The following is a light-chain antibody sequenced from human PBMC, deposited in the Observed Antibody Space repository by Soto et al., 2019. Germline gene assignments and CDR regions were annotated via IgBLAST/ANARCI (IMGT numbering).Light chain of an antibody. CDR2: DAS. J-gene: IGKJ2*01. CDR3: QQYNSYSYT. Sequence: DIQMTQSPSTLSASVGDRVTITCRASQSMSSWLAWYQQKPGKAPKLLIYDASSLESGVPSRFSGSGSGTEFTLTISSLQPDDFATSYCQQYNSYSYTFGQGTKLEIK. CDR1: QSMSSW. V-gene: IGKV1-5*01.